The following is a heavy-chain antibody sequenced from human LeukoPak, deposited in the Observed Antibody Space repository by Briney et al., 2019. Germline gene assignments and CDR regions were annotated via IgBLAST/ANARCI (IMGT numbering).Heavy chain of an antibody. CDR3: ARDPLITGTTGWFDP. J-gene: IGHJ5*02. CDR2: INHSGST. CDR1: GGSFSGHY. V-gene: IGHV4-34*01. Sequence: SETLSLTCAVYGGSFSGHYWSWIRQPPGKGLEWIGEINHSGSTNYNPSLKSRVTISVDTSKNQFSLKLSSVTAADTAVYYCARDPLITGTTGWFDPWGQGTLVTVSS. D-gene: IGHD1-7*01.